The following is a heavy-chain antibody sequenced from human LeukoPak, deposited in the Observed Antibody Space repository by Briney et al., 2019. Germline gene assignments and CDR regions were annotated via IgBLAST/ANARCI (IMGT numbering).Heavy chain of an antibody. D-gene: IGHD3-22*01. Sequence: GGSLRLSCAASGFTFSDYYMSWIRQAPGKGLEWLSYISSLSTYTNYADSVKGRFTVSRDSAKNSLFLQMNSLRAEDTAVYYCARVRSWDSSRPYYFDYWGQGTLVTVSS. CDR3: ARVRSWDSSRPYYFDY. CDR1: GFTFSDYY. V-gene: IGHV3-11*05. CDR2: ISSLSTYT. J-gene: IGHJ4*02.